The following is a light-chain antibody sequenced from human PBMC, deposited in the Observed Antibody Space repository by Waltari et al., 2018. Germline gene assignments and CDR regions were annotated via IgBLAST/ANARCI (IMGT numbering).Light chain of an antibody. V-gene: IGLV2-23*02. CDR3: CSYAGSNTPMV. Sequence: QSALTQPASVSGSPGQSITISCTGTRSDVGSYNLVSWYQQHPGKAPKLMIYEVSRRPSGVSNRFSGSKSGNTASLTISGLQAEDESDYYCCSYAGSNTPMVFGGGTKLTVL. CDR2: EVS. CDR1: RSDVGSYNL. J-gene: IGLJ2*01.